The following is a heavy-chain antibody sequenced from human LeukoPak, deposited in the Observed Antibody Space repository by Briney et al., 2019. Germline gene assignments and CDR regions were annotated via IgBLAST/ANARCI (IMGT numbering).Heavy chain of an antibody. CDR3: AREREGPYGYLDY. D-gene: IGHD4-17*01. CDR1: GYFISSGYY. V-gene: IGHV4-38-2*02. CDR2: IYTSGST. J-gene: IGHJ4*02. Sequence: SETLPLTCTVSGYFISSGYYWGWIRQPAGKGLQWIGRIYTSGSTYYNPSLKSRVTISVDTSKNQFSLKLSSVTAADTAVYYCAREREGPYGYLDYWGQGILVTVSS.